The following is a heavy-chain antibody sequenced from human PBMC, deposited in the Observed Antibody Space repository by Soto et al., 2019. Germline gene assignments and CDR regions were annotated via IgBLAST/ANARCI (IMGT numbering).Heavy chain of an antibody. CDR2: IWYDGSNK. CDR3: ASDQGRGYNYGFDY. J-gene: IGHJ4*02. V-gene: IGHV3-33*01. D-gene: IGHD5-18*01. CDR1: GFTFSSYG. Sequence: QVQLVESGGGVVQPGRSLRLSCAASGFTFSSYGMHWVRQAPGKGLEWVAVIWYDGSNKYYADSVKGRFTMSRDNSKNTLYHQMNSLRAEDTAVYYCASDQGRGYNYGFDYWGQGTLVTVSS.